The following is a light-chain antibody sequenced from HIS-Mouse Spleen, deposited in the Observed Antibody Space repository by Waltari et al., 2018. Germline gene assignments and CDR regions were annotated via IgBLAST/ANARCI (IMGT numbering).Light chain of an antibody. CDR2: DDS. CDR3: QSRDSSSNHVV. V-gene: IGLV3-21*02. Sequence: SSVLTQPPSVSVAPGETARITWGGNNIRSKCVHWYQQKPGQAPVLVIYDDSDRPSGIPERFSGSSSGNTATLTISGVEAEDEADYYCQSRDSSSNHVVFGGGTKLTVL. J-gene: IGLJ2*01. CDR1: NIRSKC.